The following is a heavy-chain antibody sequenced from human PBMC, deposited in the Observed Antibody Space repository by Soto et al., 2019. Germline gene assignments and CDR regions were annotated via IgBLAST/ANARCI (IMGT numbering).Heavy chain of an antibody. CDR1: GFNFNFYA. V-gene: IGHV3-23*01. Sequence: EVQLLESGGGLVQPGGSLRLSCVASGFNFNFYAMSWVRRAPGKGLEWVSAISGSGSGTFYSDSVKGRFTISRDNHKNTLFLEMNSLRPEDAAVYYCAKDRIQDCTSTSCYRGGDSWGQGTLVTVSS. J-gene: IGHJ4*02. CDR3: AKDRIQDCTSTSCYRGGDS. D-gene: IGHD2-2*01. CDR2: ISGSGSGT.